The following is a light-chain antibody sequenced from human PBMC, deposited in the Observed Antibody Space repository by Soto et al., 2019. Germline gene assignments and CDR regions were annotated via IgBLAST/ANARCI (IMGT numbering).Light chain of an antibody. J-gene: IGKJ4*01. Sequence: VLTQSPATLSLSAGERATLSCRASQSVSRYLAWYQQKPGQAPRLLIYETSTRATGVPDRFSGSGSGTDFTLTITKLETEDYAVYYCQQRHNWPLTFGGGTKVESK. V-gene: IGKV3-11*01. CDR3: QQRHNWPLT. CDR1: QSVSRY. CDR2: ETS.